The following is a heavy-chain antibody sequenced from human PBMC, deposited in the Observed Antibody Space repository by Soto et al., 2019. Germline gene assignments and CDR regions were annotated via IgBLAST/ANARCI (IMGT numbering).Heavy chain of an antibody. J-gene: IGHJ5*02. CDR2: IYHSGST. CDR3: ATEQLGGVGWFDP. Sequence: PSETLSLTCTVSGGSISSSSYYWGWIRQPPGKGLEWIGEIYHSGSTNYNPSLKSRVTISVDESTNTVYMDLSSLTFEVTAVYYCATEQLGGVGWFDPWGQGTLVTVSS. D-gene: IGHD6-13*01. V-gene: IGHV4-39*07. CDR1: GGSISSSSYY.